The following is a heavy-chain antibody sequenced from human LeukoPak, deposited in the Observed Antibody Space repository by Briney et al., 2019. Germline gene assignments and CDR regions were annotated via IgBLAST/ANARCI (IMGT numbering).Heavy chain of an antibody. J-gene: IGHJ3*02. CDR2: IYYSGST. Sequence: PSETLSLTCTVSGGSISSYYWSWIRQPPGKGLEWIGYIYYSGSTNYNPSLKSRVTISVDTSKNQFSLKLSSVTAADTAVYYCAAAAWGNAFDIWGQGTMVTVSS. V-gene: IGHV4-59*01. CDR3: AAAAWGNAFDI. CDR1: GGSISSYY. D-gene: IGHD6-13*01.